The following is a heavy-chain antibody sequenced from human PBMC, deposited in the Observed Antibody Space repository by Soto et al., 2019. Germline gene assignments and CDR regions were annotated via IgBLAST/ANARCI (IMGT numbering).Heavy chain of an antibody. V-gene: IGHV3-9*01. CDR1: GFTFDDYA. D-gene: IGHD6-19*01. Sequence: EVQLVESGGGLVQPGRSLRLSCAATGFTFDDYAIHWVRQAPGKGLEWVSGISWNSGSICYADSVKGRFTISRDNAKNSLYLQMNSLRAEDTALYYCAKDRGLVLSFYFDYWGQGTLVTVSS. J-gene: IGHJ4*02. CDR3: AKDRGLVLSFYFDY. CDR2: ISWNSGSI.